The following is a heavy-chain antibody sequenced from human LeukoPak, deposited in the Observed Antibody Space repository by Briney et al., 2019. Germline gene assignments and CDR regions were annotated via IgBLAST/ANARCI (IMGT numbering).Heavy chain of an antibody. J-gene: IGHJ6*04. CDR3: AELGITMIGGV. CDR2: ITSSSTYM. Sequence: GGSLRLSCAASGFTFDSYTMNWVRQAPGMGLEWVSSITSSSTYMSYADSVKGRFTISRDNAKNSLYLQMNSLRAEDTAVYYCAELGITMIGGVWGKGTTVTISS. D-gene: IGHD3-10*02. V-gene: IGHV3-21*01. CDR1: GFTFDSYT.